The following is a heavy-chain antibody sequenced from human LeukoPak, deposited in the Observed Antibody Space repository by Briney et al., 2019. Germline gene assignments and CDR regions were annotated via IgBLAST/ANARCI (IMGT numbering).Heavy chain of an antibody. Sequence: SETLSLTCTVSGGSISSSSYYWGWIRQPPGKGLEWIGSIYYSGSTYYNPSLKSRVTISVDTSKNQFSLKLSSVTAADTVVYYCARQDYYGSGSYGTPDAFDIWGQGTMVTVSS. CDR3: ARQDYYGSGSYGTPDAFDI. D-gene: IGHD3-10*01. V-gene: IGHV4-39*01. J-gene: IGHJ3*02. CDR2: IYYSGST. CDR1: GGSISSSSYY.